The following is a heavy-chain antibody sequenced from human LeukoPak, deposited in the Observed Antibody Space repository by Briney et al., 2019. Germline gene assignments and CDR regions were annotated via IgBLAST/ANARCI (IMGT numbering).Heavy chain of an antibody. CDR1: GYSISSGYY. Sequence: SETLSLTCTVSGYSISSGYYWGWIRQPPGKGLEWIGGIYHSGSTYYNPSLKSRVTISVDTSKNQFSLKLSSVTAADTAVYYCARDLGDWGQGTLVTVSS. V-gene: IGHV4-38-2*02. CDR2: IYHSGST. J-gene: IGHJ4*02. CDR3: ARDLGD.